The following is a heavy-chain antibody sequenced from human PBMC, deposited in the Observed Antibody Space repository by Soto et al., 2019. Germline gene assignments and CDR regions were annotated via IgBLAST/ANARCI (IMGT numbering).Heavy chain of an antibody. V-gene: IGHV5-51*01. D-gene: IGHD3-3*01. CDR3: ARGGVSPHPFDY. J-gene: IGHJ4*02. CDR1: GYNFAGYW. Sequence: GESLKISCKGSGYNFAGYWIAWVRQMPGKGLELMGIIYPSDSDTRYRPSFQGQVTISADKSISSAYLQWSSLRASDTAMYYCARGGVSPHPFDYWGQGSPVTVSS. CDR2: IYPSDSDT.